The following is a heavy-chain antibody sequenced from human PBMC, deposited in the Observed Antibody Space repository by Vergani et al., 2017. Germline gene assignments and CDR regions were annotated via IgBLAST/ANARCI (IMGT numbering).Heavy chain of an antibody. D-gene: IGHD1-1*01. CDR2: INSKGNGGTT. CDR3: TTAEREVTRRAMDY. Sequence: EVQLVESGGGLVKPGGSLRLFCAASGFDFNKAWMSWVRQAPGKGREWVGRINSKGNGGTTDLAAPVQGRFNISRDDSKNTLYLQMKSLKTEDTGVYYCTTAEREVTRRAMDYSGQGTLVIVSP. CDR1: GFDFNKAW. J-gene: IGHJ4*02. V-gene: IGHV3-15*01.